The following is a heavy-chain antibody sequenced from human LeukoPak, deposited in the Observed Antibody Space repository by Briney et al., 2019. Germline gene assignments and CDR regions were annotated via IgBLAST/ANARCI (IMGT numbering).Heavy chain of an antibody. CDR1: GFSFSTSR. J-gene: IGHJ4*02. Sequence: GGSLRLSCAASGFSFSTSRMSWVRQTPGKGREWISYIRGTSTTIYYADSVKGRFTISRDNARNSLYLQMNDLRAEDTGVYFCARGGWNTYCSSTSCFDYWGQGTLVTVSS. CDR2: IRGTSTTI. D-gene: IGHD2-2*01. CDR3: ARGGWNTYCSSTSCFDY. V-gene: IGHV3-48*01.